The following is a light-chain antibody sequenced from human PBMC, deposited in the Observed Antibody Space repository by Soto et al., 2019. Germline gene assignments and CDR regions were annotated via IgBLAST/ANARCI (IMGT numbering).Light chain of an antibody. CDR1: QDIRND. V-gene: IGKV1-6*01. CDR2: GTS. CDR3: LQDYIYPYT. Sequence: VQMTQSPSSLSVSVGDRVTITCGASQDIRNDLGWYQQKPGKAPKLLIYGTSNLQSGVPSRFSGRGSGTEFTLTISSLQPEDFAIYYCLQDYIYPYTFGQGTKVDIK. J-gene: IGKJ2*01.